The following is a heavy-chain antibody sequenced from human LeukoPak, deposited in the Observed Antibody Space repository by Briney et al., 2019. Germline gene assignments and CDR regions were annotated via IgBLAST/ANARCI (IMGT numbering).Heavy chain of an antibody. Sequence: GGSLRLSCAASGFTFSSYAMSWVRQAPGKGLEWVSAISGSGGSTYHADSVKGRFTISRDNSKNTLYLQMNSLRAEDTAVYYCAKAPKYYYDSSGHYGMDVWGQGTTVTVSS. CDR2: ISGSGGST. D-gene: IGHD3-22*01. V-gene: IGHV3-23*01. CDR3: AKAPKYYYDSSGHYGMDV. J-gene: IGHJ6*02. CDR1: GFTFSSYA.